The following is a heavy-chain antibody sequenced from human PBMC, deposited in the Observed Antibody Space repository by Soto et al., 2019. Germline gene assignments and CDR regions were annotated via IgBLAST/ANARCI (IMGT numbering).Heavy chain of an antibody. CDR2: ISGSDGKT. D-gene: IGHD3-3*01. Sequence: XGSLSLSFAASGFIVGSYSLSWVRQAPGKGLEWVSTISGSDGKTFYADSVKGRFSISRDTSQSTLYLQMNSLRADDTAMYYCARWSYLDYWGQGTRVTVS. J-gene: IGHJ4*02. CDR3: ARWSYLDY. V-gene: IGHV3-23*01. CDR1: GFIVGSYS.